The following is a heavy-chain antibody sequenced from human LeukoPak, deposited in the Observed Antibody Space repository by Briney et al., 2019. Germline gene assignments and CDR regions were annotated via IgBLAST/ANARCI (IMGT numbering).Heavy chain of an antibody. CDR3: AKDPRSSRARDDY. V-gene: IGHV3-23*01. CDR1: GFTFSSYA. CDR2: ISGSGGST. D-gene: IGHD6-6*01. Sequence: GGSLRLSCAASGFTFSSYAMSWVHQAPGKGLEWVSAISGSGGSTYYADSVKGRFTISRDNSKNTLYLQMNSLRAEDTAVYYCAKDPRSSRARDDYWGQGTLVTVSS. J-gene: IGHJ4*02.